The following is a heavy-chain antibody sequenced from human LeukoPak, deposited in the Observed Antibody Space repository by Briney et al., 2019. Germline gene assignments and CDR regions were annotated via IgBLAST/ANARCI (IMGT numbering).Heavy chain of an antibody. J-gene: IGHJ5*02. D-gene: IGHD2-15*01. CDR3: ARESCSGGSCYSGESRWFDP. CDR1: GGSISSYY. Sequence: SETLSLTCTVSGGSISSYYWSWIRQPPGKGLEWIGYIYYSGSTNYNPSLKSRVTISVDTSKNQFSLKLSSVTAADTAVYYCARESCSGGSCYSGESRWFDPWGQGTLVTASS. CDR2: IYYSGST. V-gene: IGHV4-59*01.